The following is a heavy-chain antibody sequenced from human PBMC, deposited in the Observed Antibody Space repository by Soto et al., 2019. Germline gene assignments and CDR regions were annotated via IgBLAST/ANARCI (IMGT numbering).Heavy chain of an antibody. CDR1: GDSVSSNSSA. J-gene: IGHJ4*02. Sequence: PSQTLSLTCAISGDSVSSNSSAWNWIRQSPSGGLEWLGSTYYRSKWFNDYAESEKSRIAINADTSRNQFSLQLNSATPEDTAIYYCASGWALQWDQGTPVTVSS. CDR2: TYYRSKWFN. V-gene: IGHV6-1*01. CDR3: ASGWALQ. D-gene: IGHD6-19*01.